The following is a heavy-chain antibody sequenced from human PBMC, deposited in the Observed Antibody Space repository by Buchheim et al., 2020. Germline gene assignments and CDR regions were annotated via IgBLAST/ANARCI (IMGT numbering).Heavy chain of an antibody. V-gene: IGHV3-48*02. CDR1: GFTFSSYS. Sequence: EVQLVESGGGLVQPGGSLRLSCAASGFTFSSYSMNWVRQAPGKGLEWVSYISSSSSTIYYADSVKGRFTISRDNAKNSLYLQMNSLRDEDTAVYYCARNPLRGSYREYYLDYWGQGTL. J-gene: IGHJ4*02. CDR2: ISSSSSTI. D-gene: IGHD3-16*02. CDR3: ARNPLRGSYREYYLDY.